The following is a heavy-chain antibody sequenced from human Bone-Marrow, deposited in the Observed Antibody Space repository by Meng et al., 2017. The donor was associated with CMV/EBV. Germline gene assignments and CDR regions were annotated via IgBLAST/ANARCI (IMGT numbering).Heavy chain of an antibody. D-gene: IGHD3-3*01. CDR1: GYTFTGYY. CDR2: INPNSGGA. Sequence: ASVKVSCKASGYTFTGYYMHWVRQAPGQGLEWMGWINPNSGGANYAEKFQGRVTMTRDTSSSTAYMEVSRLTSDDTAVYYFARDGYDFWSGYYRVLPQTYYYYGMDVWGQGTTITVSS. J-gene: IGHJ6*02. CDR3: ARDGYDFWSGYYRVLPQTYYYYGMDV. V-gene: IGHV1-2*02.